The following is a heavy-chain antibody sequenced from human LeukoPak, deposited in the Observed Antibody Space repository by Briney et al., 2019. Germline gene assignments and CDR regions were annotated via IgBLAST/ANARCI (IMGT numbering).Heavy chain of an antibody. CDR3: AKDGNWASVS. J-gene: IGHJ5*02. Sequence: PGGSLRLSCVGSGFTFSVHWVRQVPGKGLEWLTFIRHDGTDQHYADSVRGRFTISRDNSKNTAYLQMNSLRPEDTALYYCAKDGNWASVSWGQGTLVTVSS. CDR2: IRHDGTDQ. V-gene: IGHV3-30*02. D-gene: IGHD7-27*01. CDR1: GFTFS.